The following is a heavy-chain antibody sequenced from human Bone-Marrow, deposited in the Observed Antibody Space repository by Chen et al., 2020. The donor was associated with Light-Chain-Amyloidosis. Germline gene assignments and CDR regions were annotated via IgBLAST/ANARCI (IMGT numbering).Heavy chain of an antibody. CDR3: TRKGGYFDF. V-gene: IGHV3-23*01. J-gene: IGHJ4*02. CDR2: VSGSTVST. D-gene: IGHD3-10*01. Sequence: MSWVRLAPGKGLEWVSTVSGSTVSTYYAGAVKGRFIISRDNSKSTLYLQMNSLRAGDTAVYFCTRKGGYFDFWGQGSLVTVSS.